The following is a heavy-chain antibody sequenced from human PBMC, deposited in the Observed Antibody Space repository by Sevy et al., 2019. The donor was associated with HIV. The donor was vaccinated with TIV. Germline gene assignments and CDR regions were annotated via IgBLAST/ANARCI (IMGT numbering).Heavy chain of an antibody. Sequence: SETLSLTCAVSGGSISSSNWWSWVRQPPGKGLEWIGEIYHSGSTNYNPSLKSRVTISVDKSKNQFSLKLSSVTAADTAVYYCARDLGCSGGSCSPIYYYGMDVWGQGTTVTVSS. D-gene: IGHD2-15*01. CDR3: ARDLGCSGGSCSPIYYYGMDV. CDR2: IYHSGST. CDR1: GGSISSSNW. J-gene: IGHJ6*02. V-gene: IGHV4-4*02.